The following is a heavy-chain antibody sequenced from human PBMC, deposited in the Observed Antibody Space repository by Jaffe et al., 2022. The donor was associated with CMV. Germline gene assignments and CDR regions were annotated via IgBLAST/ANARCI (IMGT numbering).Heavy chain of an antibody. CDR3: AREGYSSGWYAYYYYYMDV. V-gene: IGHV3-7*03. CDR1: GLTFSSYW. J-gene: IGHJ6*03. D-gene: IGHD6-19*01. CDR2: IKQDGSEK. Sequence: EVQLVESGGGLVQPGGSLRLSCAASGLTFSSYWMSWVRQAPGKGLEWVANIKQDGSEKHYVDSVKGRFTISRDNAKNSLYLQMNSLRAEDTAVYYCAREGYSSGWYAYYYYYMDVWGKGTTVTVSS.